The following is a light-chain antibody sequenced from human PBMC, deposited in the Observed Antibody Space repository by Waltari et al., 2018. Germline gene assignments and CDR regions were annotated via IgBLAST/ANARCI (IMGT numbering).Light chain of an antibody. J-gene: IGLJ3*02. Sequence: VSPGGTVTLTCALSSGSLSTTSYATWYQQTPGQAPRTLVYKANARSSGVPDRFSGSILGNTAALTITGAQADDKSDYYCALYMGSGIWVFGGGTRLTVL. V-gene: IGLV8-61*01. CDR2: KAN. CDR1: SGSLSTTSY. CDR3: ALYMGSGIWV.